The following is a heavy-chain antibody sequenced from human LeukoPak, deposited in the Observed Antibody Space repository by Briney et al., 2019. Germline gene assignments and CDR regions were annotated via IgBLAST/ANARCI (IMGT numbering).Heavy chain of an antibody. V-gene: IGHV3-30*04. J-gene: IGHJ4*02. CDR3: GRAPSYSSGWYFDY. CDR1: GFTFSSYA. CDR2: ISYDGSNK. Sequence: PGRSLRLSCAASGFTFSSYAMHWVRQAPGKGLGWLAVISYDGSNKYYAASVKGRFTISRDNSKNTLYLQMNSLRAADPAVSYCGRAPSYSSGWYFDYWGQGTLVTVSS. D-gene: IGHD6-19*01.